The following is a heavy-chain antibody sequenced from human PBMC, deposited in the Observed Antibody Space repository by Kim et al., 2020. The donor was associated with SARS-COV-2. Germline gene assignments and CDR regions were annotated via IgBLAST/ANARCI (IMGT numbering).Heavy chain of an antibody. Sequence: ASVKVSCKASGYTFTSYDINWVRQATGQGLEWMGWMNPNSGNTGYAQKFQGRVTMTRNTSISTAYMALSSLRSEDTAVYYCATDGGVGATVDYWGQGTLVTVSS. CDR3: ATDGGVGATVDY. CDR1: GYTFTSYD. J-gene: IGHJ4*02. V-gene: IGHV1-8*01. D-gene: IGHD1-26*01. CDR2: MNPNSGNT.